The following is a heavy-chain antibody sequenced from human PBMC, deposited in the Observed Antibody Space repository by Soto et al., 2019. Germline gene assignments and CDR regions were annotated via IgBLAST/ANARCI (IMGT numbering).Heavy chain of an antibody. CDR2: VSHDGRNT. D-gene: IGHD6-19*01. CDR1: GFTFSDYA. CDR3: ANGGRQWLVAAVFTY. V-gene: IGHV3-30*18. Sequence: VQLVESGGGVVQPGRSLRLTCAASGFTFSDYAMPWVRQAPGKGLEWVAVVSHDGRNTHYADSVKGRFTISRDSSKNTGSPEMTSLRAEDTAVYYCANGGRQWLVAAVFTYWGQGALVTVSS. J-gene: IGHJ4*02.